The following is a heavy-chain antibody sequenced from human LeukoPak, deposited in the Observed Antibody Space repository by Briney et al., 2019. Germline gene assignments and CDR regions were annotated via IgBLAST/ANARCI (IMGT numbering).Heavy chain of an antibody. D-gene: IGHD5-18*01. CDR3: ARVGSAMDDYDAFDI. Sequence: ASVKVSCKASGYTFTGYYMHWVRQAPGQGLEWMGWINPNSGGTNYAQKFQGRVTMTRDTSISTAYMELSRLRSDDTAVYYCARVGSAMDDYDAFDIWGQGTMVTVSS. CDR2: INPNSGGT. V-gene: IGHV1-2*02. J-gene: IGHJ3*02. CDR1: GYTFTGYY.